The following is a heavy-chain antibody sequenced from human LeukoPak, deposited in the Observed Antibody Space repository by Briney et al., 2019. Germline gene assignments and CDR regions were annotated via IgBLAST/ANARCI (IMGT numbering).Heavy chain of an antibody. CDR1: GFTFDDYA. V-gene: IGHV3-23*01. CDR2: ITGSGRT. CDR3: AKGKRVGSPYYFDS. D-gene: IGHD6-6*01. Sequence: PGGSLRLSCAASGFTFDDYAMTWVRQAPGKGLEWVSVITGSGRTFYAASVEGRFTISRDNSKNTLSLQLDSLTADDTAIYYCAKGKRVGSPYYFDSWGQGTLVTVSS. J-gene: IGHJ4*02.